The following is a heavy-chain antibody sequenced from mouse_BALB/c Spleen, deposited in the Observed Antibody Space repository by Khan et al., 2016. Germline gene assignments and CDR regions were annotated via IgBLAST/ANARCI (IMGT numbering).Heavy chain of an antibody. CDR2: ISYSGST. J-gene: IGHJ2*01. CDR1: GDSITSGY. CDR3: ARYLLNYFDS. D-gene: IGHD2-1*01. Sequence: EVKLEESGPSLVKPSQTLSLTCSVTGDSITSGYWNWIRKFPGNKLEYLGYISYSGSTYYNPSLKRRISITRDTSKNQYYLHLNSVTTEDTATYXCARYLLNYFDSWGQGTTLTVSS. V-gene: IGHV3-8*02.